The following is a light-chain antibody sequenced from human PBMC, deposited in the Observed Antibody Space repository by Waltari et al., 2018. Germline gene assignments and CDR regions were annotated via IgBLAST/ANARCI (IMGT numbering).Light chain of an antibody. J-gene: IGKJ5*01. V-gene: IGKV3-15*01. Sequence: ETVMTQSPATLSVYPGERATLSCRASQRIKNNLAWYQRKGGQAPRVLLFVASTRATGISARFSGSGYGTEFTLTISSLQSEDFAVYYCQQYDNWPLTFGQGTRLDIK. CDR2: VAS. CDR3: QQYDNWPLT. CDR1: QRIKNN.